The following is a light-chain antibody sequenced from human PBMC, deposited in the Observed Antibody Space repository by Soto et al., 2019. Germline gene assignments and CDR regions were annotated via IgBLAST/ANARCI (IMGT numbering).Light chain of an antibody. J-gene: IGLJ1*01. CDR2: DVS. V-gene: IGLV2-14*01. Sequence: QSVLTQPASVSGSPGQSITISCTGTSSDVGGYNYVSWYQQHPGKATKLMIYDVSNRPSGVSNSFSGSKSGNTASLTISGLQAEDEADYYCSSYTSSSTYYVFGTGTKVTVL. CDR3: SSYTSSSTYYV. CDR1: SSDVGGYNY.